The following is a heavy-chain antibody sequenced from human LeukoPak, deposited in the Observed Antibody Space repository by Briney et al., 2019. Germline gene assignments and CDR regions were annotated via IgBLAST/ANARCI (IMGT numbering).Heavy chain of an antibody. CDR3: ARPGYRSWYTLSFFDY. J-gene: IGHJ4*02. D-gene: IGHD6-13*01. Sequence: ASVKVSCKASGYTFTSYGISWVRQAPGQGLEWMGWISAYNGNTNCAQKLRGRVTMTTDTSTSRAYMELRSLRSDDTAVYYCARPGYRSWYTLSFFDYWGQGTLVTVSS. CDR1: GYTFTSYG. V-gene: IGHV1-18*01. CDR2: ISAYNGNT.